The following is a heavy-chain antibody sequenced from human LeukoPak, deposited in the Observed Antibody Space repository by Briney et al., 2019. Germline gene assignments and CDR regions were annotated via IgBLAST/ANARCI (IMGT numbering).Heavy chain of an antibody. V-gene: IGHV4-39*01. D-gene: IGHD6-19*01. CDR2: IYYSGST. CDR3: ATSGWYLLPGVY. CDR1: GDSISSTNYY. Sequence: TSETLSLTCTVSGDSISSTNYYWGWIRQPPGKGLEWIGSIYYSGSTYYNPSLESRVTISVDTSKNQFSLKLSSVTAADTAVYYCATSGWYLLPGVYWGQGTLVTVSS. J-gene: IGHJ4*02.